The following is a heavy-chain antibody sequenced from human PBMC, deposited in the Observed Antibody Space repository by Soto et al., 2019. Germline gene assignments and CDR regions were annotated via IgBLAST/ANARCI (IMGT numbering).Heavy chain of an antibody. CDR2: IYPGDSDT. CDR1: GYSFTSYW. CDR3: AICGYSSGWPNWFDP. J-gene: IGHJ5*02. V-gene: IGHV5-51*01. D-gene: IGHD6-19*01. Sequence: PGESLKISCKGSGYSFTSYWIGWVRQMPGKGLEWMGIIYPGDSDTRYSPSFQGQVTISADKSISTAYLQWSSLKASDTAMYYCAICGYSSGWPNWFDPWGQGTLVTVSS.